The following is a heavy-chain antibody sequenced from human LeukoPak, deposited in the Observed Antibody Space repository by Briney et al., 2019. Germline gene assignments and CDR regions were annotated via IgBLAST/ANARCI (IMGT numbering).Heavy chain of an antibody. D-gene: IGHD3-3*01. CDR1: GFTFSSYA. Sequence: GGSLRLSCAASGFTFSSYAMSWVRQAPGKGLEWVSAICGNGGSKYYADSVKGRFTISRDNSKNTLYLQMNSLRGEGTAVYYWARGSELGDDDFWGGLCDYWGERTLVTVSS. CDR2: ICGNGGSK. CDR3: ARGSELGDDDFWGGLCDY. J-gene: IGHJ4*02. V-gene: IGHV3-23*01.